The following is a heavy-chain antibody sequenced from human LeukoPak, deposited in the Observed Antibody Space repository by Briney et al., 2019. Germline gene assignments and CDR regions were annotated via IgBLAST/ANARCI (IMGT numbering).Heavy chain of an antibody. CDR1: GFTFSSYT. Sequence: PGGSLRLSCAASGFTFSSYTMNWVRQAPGKGLEWVSSISSTSSSIYYADSVRGRFTISRDNAKNSLYLQMNSLRAEDTAVYYCAKGLTVAVNWGQGTLVTVSS. J-gene: IGHJ4*02. D-gene: IGHD2-15*01. CDR3: AKGLTVAVN. CDR2: ISSTSSSI. V-gene: IGHV3-21*04.